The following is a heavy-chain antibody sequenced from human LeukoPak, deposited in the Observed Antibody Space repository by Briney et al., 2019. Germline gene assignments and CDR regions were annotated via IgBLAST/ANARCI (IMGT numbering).Heavy chain of an antibody. D-gene: IGHD4-17*01. J-gene: IGHJ4*02. CDR2: INHSGST. V-gene: IGHV4-34*01. CDR1: GGSFSGYY. Sequence: SETLSLTCAVYGGSFSGYYWNWISQPPEKGLEWIGEINHSGSTNYNPSLKSRVTISVDTSKNQFSLKLSSVTAADTAVYYCARRSFYGDYVLDYWGQGTLVTVSS. CDR3: ARRSFYGDYVLDY.